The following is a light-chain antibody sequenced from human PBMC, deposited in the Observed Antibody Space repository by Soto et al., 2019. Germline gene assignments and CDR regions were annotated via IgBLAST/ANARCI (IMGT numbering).Light chain of an antibody. CDR2: DVT. CDR1: SSDIGDYDY. Sequence: QSALTQPRSVSGSPGQSLTISCSGSSSDIGDYDYVSWYQQHPGKAPTLLIYDVTKRPSGVPDRFSGSESGDTASLTISGLQAGDEGNYYCCSYVGSNTLYVFGTGTKLTVL. CDR3: CSYVGSNTLYV. V-gene: IGLV2-11*01. J-gene: IGLJ1*01.